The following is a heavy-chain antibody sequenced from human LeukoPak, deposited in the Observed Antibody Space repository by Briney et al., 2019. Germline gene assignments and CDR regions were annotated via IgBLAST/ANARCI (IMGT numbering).Heavy chain of an antibody. CDR1: GGSISSSSYY. D-gene: IGHD1-26*01. V-gene: IGHV4-39*01. Sequence: PSETLSLTCTVSGGSISSSSYYWGWIRQAPGKGLEWIGSIYYSGSTYYNPSLKSRVTISVDTSKNQFSLKLSSVTAADTAVYYCARQRYSGSYYDYWGQGTLVTVSS. CDR3: ARQRYSGSYYDY. CDR2: IYYSGST. J-gene: IGHJ4*02.